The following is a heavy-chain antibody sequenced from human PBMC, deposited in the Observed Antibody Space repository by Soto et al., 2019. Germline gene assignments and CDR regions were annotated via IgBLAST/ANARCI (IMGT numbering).Heavy chain of an antibody. V-gene: IGHV4-61*01. CDR2: IYYSGST. D-gene: IGHD6-13*01. CDR1: GGSVSSGSYY. J-gene: IGHJ4*02. CDR3: ASGIAAAGTRAGVDY. Sequence: QVQLQESGPGLVKPSETLSLTCTVSGGSVSSGSYYWSWIRQPPGKGLEWIGYIYYSGSTNYNPSLKSRVTISVDTSKNQCSLKLSSVTAADTAVYYCASGIAAAGTRAGVDYWGQGTLVTVSS.